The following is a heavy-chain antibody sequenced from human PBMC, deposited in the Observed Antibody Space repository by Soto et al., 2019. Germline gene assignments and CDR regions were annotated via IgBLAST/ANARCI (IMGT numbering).Heavy chain of an antibody. J-gene: IGHJ6*03. V-gene: IGHV5-51*01. CDR3: ARHVAIVGYMDV. CDR1: GYSFTSYW. CDR2: IYPGDSDT. Sequence: LXXSLKISCKGSGYSFTSYWIGWVLQMPGKGLEWMGIIYPGDSDTRYSPSFQGQVTISADKSISTAYLQWSRMKASDTAMYYCARHVAIVGYMDVWGKGTTVTVSS. D-gene: IGHD2-15*01.